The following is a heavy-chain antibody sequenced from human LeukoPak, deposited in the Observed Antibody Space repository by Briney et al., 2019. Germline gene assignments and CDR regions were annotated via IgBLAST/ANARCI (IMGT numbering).Heavy chain of an antibody. CDR1: GGSVSPHY. V-gene: IGHV4-59*08. CDR2: VFYSGIT. J-gene: IGHJ4*02. CDR3: AGHSGGPFDS. Sequence: SETLSLTCTVSGGSVSPHYWSWIRQPPGRGLEWIGYVFYSGITNYNPPLKSRVIISVDTSTNQLSLKLSSVTAADTAVYYCAGHSGGPFDSWGQGALVTVSS. D-gene: IGHD3-10*01.